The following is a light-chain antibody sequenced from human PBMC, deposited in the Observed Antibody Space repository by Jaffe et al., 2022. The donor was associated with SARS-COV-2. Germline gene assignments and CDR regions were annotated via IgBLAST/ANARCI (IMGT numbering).Light chain of an antibody. CDR3: QQYYSTPYT. CDR2: WAS. CDR1: LSVLYSSSNKNY. J-gene: IGKJ2*01. V-gene: IGKV4-1*01. Sequence: DIVMTQSPDSLAVSLGERATINCKSSLSVLYSSSNKNYLAWYQQKPEQPPKLLIYWASTRESGVPDRFGGSGSGTDFTLTISSLQAEDVAVYYCQQYYSTPYTFGQGTKLEIK.